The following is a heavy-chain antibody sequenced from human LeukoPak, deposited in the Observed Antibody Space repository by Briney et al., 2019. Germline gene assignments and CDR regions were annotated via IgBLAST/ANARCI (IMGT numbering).Heavy chain of an antibody. D-gene: IGHD5-12*01. J-gene: IGHJ4*02. V-gene: IGHV4-59*01. CDR1: GGSISSYY. Sequence: NPSETLSLTCTVSGGSISSYYWSWIRQPPGKGLEWIGYIYYSGSTNYNPSPKSRVTISVDTSKNQFSLKLSSVTAADTAVYYCARNGGGDIVATVYYFDYWGQGTLVTVSS. CDR3: ARNGGGDIVATVYYFDY. CDR2: IYYSGST.